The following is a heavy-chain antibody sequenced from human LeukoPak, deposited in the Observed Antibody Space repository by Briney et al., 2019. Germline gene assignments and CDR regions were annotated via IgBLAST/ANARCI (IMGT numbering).Heavy chain of an antibody. D-gene: IGHD3-9*01. V-gene: IGHV3-48*01. CDR1: GFTFSSYS. CDR2: ISSSSTI. CDR3: ARDLTGYARYFDY. J-gene: IGHJ4*02. Sequence: GGSLRLSCAASGFTFSSYSMNWVRQAPGKGLEWVSYISSSSTIYYADSVKGRFTISGDNAKNSLYLQMNSLRAEDTAVYYCARDLTGYARYFDYWGQGTLVTVSS.